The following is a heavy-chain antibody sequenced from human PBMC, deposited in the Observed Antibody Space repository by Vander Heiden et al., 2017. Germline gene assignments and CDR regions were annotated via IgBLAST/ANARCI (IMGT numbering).Heavy chain of an antibody. V-gene: IGHV3-7*01. J-gene: IGHJ4*02. Sequence: EMQLVESGGGLVQPGGSLRLSCAASGFTCNNFWMSWVRQAPGKGRELVANIKGDGSDKDYVDSVEGRFTISRDNAKNSVYLQMNSLRAEDTAVYYCTRAHPLGWGQGALVTGSS. CDR1: GFTCNNFW. CDR2: IKGDGSDK. CDR3: TRAHPLG.